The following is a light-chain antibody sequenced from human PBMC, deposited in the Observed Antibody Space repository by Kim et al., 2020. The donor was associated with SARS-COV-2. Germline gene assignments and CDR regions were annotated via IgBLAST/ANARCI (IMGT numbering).Light chain of an antibody. Sequence: QSALTQPASVSGSLGQSITISCTGTSSDVGGYNYVSWYQQHPGKAPKLMIYDVTNRPSGVSSRFSGSKSGNTASLTISGLQAEDEADYYCGSYTSSGSLVVFGEGTQLTVL. V-gene: IGLV2-14*03. J-gene: IGLJ2*01. CDR1: SSDVGGYNY. CDR3: GSYTSSGSLVV. CDR2: DVT.